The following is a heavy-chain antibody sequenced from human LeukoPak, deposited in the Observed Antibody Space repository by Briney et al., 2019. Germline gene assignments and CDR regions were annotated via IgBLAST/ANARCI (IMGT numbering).Heavy chain of an antibody. J-gene: IGHJ5*02. D-gene: IGHD6-13*01. CDR2: IYYSGST. V-gene: IGHV4-39*07. CDR1: GGSISSSSYY. CDR3: ARAASSSSWYYNWFDP. Sequence: SETLSLTCTVSGGSISSSSYYWGWIRQPPGKGLEWIGSIYYSGSTYYNPSLKSRVTISVDTSKNQFSLKLSSVTAADTAVYYCARAASSSSWYYNWFDPWGQGTLVTVSS.